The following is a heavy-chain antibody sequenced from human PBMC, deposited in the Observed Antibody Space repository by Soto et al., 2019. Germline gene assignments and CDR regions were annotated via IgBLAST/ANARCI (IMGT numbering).Heavy chain of an antibody. CDR3: ATAVRGSAWSY. D-gene: IGHD6-19*01. J-gene: IGHJ4*02. V-gene: IGHV3-7*01. CDR2: IKDDGSQT. CDR1: GFTFSAYW. Sequence: EVKLEESGGGLVQTGGSLRLSCAVSGFTFSAYWMRWVRQSPGRGLEGVANIKDDGSQTYYVDSVRGRFTISRDNGQNSLSLHRNSLRAADTAVYYCATAVRGSAWSYWGQGTLVTVSS.